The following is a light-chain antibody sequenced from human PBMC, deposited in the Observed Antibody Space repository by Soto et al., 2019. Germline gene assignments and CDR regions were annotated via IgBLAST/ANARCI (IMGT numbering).Light chain of an antibody. CDR2: ETS. J-gene: IGKJ4*01. CDR1: QSISGW. V-gene: IGKV1-5*03. Sequence: IQMTQSPSTLSASLGDRVTITCRASQSISGWLAWYQQKPGKAPKLLIYETSNLQSGVPSRFSGSGSATDFTLTISGLQPDDFATYYCQQYRAYPLTFGGGTKVEI. CDR3: QQYRAYPLT.